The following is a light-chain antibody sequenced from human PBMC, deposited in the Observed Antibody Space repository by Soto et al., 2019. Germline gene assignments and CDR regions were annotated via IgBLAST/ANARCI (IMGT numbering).Light chain of an antibody. CDR2: AAS. V-gene: IGKV1-39*01. J-gene: IGKJ4*01. CDR3: QQSYSTPSAT. CDR1: QSISSY. Sequence: DIQMTQSPSSLSASVGDRVTITCRASQSISSYLNWYQQKPGKAPKLLIYAASSLQSGVPSRLSGSGSGTDFTLTISSLQPEDFATYYCQQSYSTPSATFGGGTKVDIK.